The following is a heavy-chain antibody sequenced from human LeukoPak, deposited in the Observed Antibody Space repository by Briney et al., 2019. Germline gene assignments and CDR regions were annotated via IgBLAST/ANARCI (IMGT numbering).Heavy chain of an antibody. CDR2: IRNDDGSNK. CDR3: AKDEAQYFQH. J-gene: IGHJ1*01. Sequence: GGSLRLSCAASGFTFSNYGMHWVRQAPGKGLEWVAFIRNDDGSNKYYAASVKGRFTISRDNSKNTVHLQMNSLRVEDTAVYYCAKDEAQYFQHWGQGTLVTVSA. CDR1: GFTFSNYG. V-gene: IGHV3-30*02.